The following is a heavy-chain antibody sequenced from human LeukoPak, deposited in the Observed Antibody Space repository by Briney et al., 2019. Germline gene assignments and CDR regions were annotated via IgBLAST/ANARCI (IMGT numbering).Heavy chain of an antibody. CDR1: GFTFSSYA. D-gene: IGHD1-14*01. CDR2: ISYDGSNK. V-gene: IGHV3-30-3*01. Sequence: GRSLRLSCAASGFTFSSYAMHWVRQAPGKGLEWVAVISYDGSNKYYADSVKGRFTISRDNSKNTLYLQMNSLRAEDTAVYYCATGDFDYWGQVTLVTVSS. CDR3: ATGDFDY. J-gene: IGHJ4*02.